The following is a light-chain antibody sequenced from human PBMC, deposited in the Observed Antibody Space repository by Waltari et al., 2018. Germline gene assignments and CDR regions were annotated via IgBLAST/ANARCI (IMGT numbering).Light chain of an antibody. V-gene: IGLV1-44*01. J-gene: IGLJ3*02. CDR3: STWDYSLSAQV. CDR2: GNS. Sequence: QSALTQEASVSGTVGQKVTLSCTGNTNSVGTSAVGWYQQISHGAPKSVMFGNSLPSGIPDRFSDSKSGTTASLTISGLQPEDEADYYCSTWDYSLSAQVFGGGTKLTVL. CDR1: TNSVGTSA.